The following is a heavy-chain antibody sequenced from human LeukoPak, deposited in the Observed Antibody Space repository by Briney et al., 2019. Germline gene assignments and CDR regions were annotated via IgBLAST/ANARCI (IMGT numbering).Heavy chain of an antibody. J-gene: IGHJ5*02. CDR3: AKDWHISSWYGRFDP. D-gene: IGHD6-13*01. CDR2: ISGGGDRT. CDR1: GFTFSNYA. V-gene: IGHV3-23*01. Sequence: SGGSLRLSCAASGFTFSNYAMHWVRQAPGKGLEWVSGISGGGDRTSYAQSVKGRFTISRDNFKNMLYLQMNSLRAEDTAVYYCAKDWHISSWYGRFDPWGQGTLVTVSS.